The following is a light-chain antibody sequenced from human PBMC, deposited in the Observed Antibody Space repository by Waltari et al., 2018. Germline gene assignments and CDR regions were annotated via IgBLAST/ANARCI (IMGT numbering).Light chain of an antibody. J-gene: IGLJ3*02. CDR3: SSYTSSSTWV. CDR2: DVS. V-gene: IGLV2-14*03. CDR1: SSDVGGYTS. Sequence: QSALTQPASVSGSPGQSITIYCTGTSSDVGGYTSVSWYQQHPGTAPKLMIYDVSNRPSGVSNRFSGSKSGNTASLTISGLQAEDEADYYCSSYTSSSTWVFGGGTKLTVL.